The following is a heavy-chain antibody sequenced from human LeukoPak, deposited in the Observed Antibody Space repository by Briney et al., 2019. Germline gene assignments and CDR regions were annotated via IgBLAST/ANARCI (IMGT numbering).Heavy chain of an antibody. J-gene: IGHJ4*02. D-gene: IGHD2-21*02. CDR2: IIPIFGTA. CDR3: ARGPSCGGDCYSDY. CDR1: GDTFSRYG. Sequence: GASVKVSCTASGDTFSRYGISWVRQAPGQGLEWMGGIIPIFGTANYAQKFQGRVTITADESTSTAYMELSSLRSEDTAVYYCARGPSCGGDCYSDYWGQGTLVTVSS. V-gene: IGHV1-69*13.